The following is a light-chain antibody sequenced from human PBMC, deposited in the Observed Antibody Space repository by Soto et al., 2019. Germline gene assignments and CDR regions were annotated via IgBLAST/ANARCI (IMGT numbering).Light chain of an antibody. CDR2: GAS. J-gene: IGKJ4*01. V-gene: IGKV3-15*01. Sequence: EIVMTQSPATLSVSPGERATLSCRASQSVSSSLAWYQQKPGQAPRLLIHGASTGATGIPARFSGSGSGTNFSLTISSLQSEDFAVYYCLQYHNWPLTFGGGTKV. CDR3: LQYHNWPLT. CDR1: QSVSSS.